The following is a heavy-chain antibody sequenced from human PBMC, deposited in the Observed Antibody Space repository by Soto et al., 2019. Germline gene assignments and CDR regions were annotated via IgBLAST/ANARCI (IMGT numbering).Heavy chain of an antibody. Sequence: QITLKESGPTLVKPTQTLTLTCTFSGFSLSTSGVGVGWIRQPPGKALEWLALIYWDDDKRYSPSLKSRLTNTKDTSKNQVVLTITNMDPVDTATYYCAHSALHMITFGGVGVTGYDYWGQGTLVTVSS. CDR2: IYWDDDK. CDR1: GFSLSTSGVG. J-gene: IGHJ4*02. V-gene: IGHV2-5*02. CDR3: AHSALHMITFGGVGVTGYDY. D-gene: IGHD3-16*01.